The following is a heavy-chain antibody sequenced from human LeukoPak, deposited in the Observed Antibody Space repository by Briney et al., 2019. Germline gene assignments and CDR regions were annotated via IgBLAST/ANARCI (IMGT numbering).Heavy chain of an antibody. V-gene: IGHV2-70*17. CDR2: IDWDDDK. CDR1: GFSLTTRGMC. CDR3: ARTGCYYDSSGYSY. Sequence: SGPALVKPTQTPILTCTFSGFSLTTRGMCVSWIRQPPGKALEWLARIDWDDDKFYNTSLKTRLTISKDTSKSQVVLTMTNMDPVDTATYYCARTGCYYDSSGYSYWGQGTLVTVSS. J-gene: IGHJ4*02. D-gene: IGHD3-22*01.